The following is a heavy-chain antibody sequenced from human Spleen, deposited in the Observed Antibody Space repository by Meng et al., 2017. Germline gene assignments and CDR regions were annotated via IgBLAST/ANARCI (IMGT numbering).Heavy chain of an antibody. D-gene: IGHD5-24*01. CDR1: GYTFTSYY. J-gene: IGHJ4*02. V-gene: IGHV1-46*03. CDR2: LNPSVGST. Sequence: QVQLVQSGAEVKNPGASVKVSCNASGYTFTSYYMHWLRQAPGQGLEWMGILNPSVGSTTYAQKFEGRVTMTRDTSTSTVYLELSSLTSEDTAVYYCARELRDTLYFDYWGQGTLVTVSS. CDR3: ARELRDTLYFDY.